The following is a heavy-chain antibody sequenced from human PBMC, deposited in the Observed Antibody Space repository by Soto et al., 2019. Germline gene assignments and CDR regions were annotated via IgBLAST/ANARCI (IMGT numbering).Heavy chain of an antibody. D-gene: IGHD2-2*01. CDR3: SRVTSSNWGLDAFDI. J-gene: IGHJ3*02. CDR1: GCTFSDHY. CDR2: IRNKVNGYTT. V-gene: IGHV3-72*01. Sequence: PGGSLRLSCAASGCTFSDHYMDWVRQAPGEGLEWVGRIRNKVNGYTTEYAASVKGRFTVSRDDSKNSLFLQMNSLRSDDTALYYCSRVTSSNWGLDAFDIWGQGTVVTDSS.